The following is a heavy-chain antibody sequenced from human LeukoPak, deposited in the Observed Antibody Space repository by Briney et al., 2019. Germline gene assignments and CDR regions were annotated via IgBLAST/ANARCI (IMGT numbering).Heavy chain of an antibody. CDR2: ISSSGSTI. Sequence: GGSLRLSCAASGFTFSSCEMNWVRKAPGKGREGVSYISSSGSTIYYADSVKGRFTRSRDNAKNSLYLQMNRLSAEDTAVYYCARDQGYSYGIHDAFDIWGQGTMVTVSS. D-gene: IGHD5-18*01. CDR3: ARDQGYSYGIHDAFDI. CDR1: GFTFSSCE. J-gene: IGHJ3*02. V-gene: IGHV3-48*03.